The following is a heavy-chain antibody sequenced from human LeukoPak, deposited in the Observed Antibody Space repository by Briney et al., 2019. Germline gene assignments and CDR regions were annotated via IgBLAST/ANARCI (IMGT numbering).Heavy chain of an antibody. J-gene: IGHJ4*02. CDR1: GGTFSSYA. CDR3: ARAGGNSVLSDY. D-gene: IGHD4-23*01. V-gene: IGHV1-69*04. Sequence: SVKVSCKASGGTFSSYAISWVRQAPGQGLEWMGRIIPILGIANYAQKLQGRVTMTTDTSTSTAYMELRSLRSDDTAVYYCARAGGNSVLSDYWGQGTLVTVSS. CDR2: IIPILGIA.